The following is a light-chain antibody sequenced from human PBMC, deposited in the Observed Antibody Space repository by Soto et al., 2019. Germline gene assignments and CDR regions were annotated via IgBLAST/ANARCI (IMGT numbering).Light chain of an antibody. CDR3: SSYTSTTTRV. CDR2: AVT. Sequence: QSALTQPRSVSGSPGQSVSISCTGTSSDVGAYNFVSWYQQHPGKAPRLLIYAVTKRPSGVSNRFSGSKSGNTATLTISGLQAEDEADYYCSSYTSTTTRVFGTGTKVTVL. V-gene: IGLV2-14*03. J-gene: IGLJ1*01. CDR1: SSDVGAYNF.